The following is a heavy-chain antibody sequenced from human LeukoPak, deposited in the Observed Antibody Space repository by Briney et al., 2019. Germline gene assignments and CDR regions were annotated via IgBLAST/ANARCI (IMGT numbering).Heavy chain of an antibody. D-gene: IGHD6-6*01. J-gene: IGHJ4*02. CDR3: ASTTYSSSSPDY. CDR1: AYTFTGYY. CDR2: INPNSGGT. Sequence: ASVKVSCKASAYTFTGYYMHWVRQAPGQGLEWVGWINPNSGGTNYAQKFQGRVTMNRDTSISTAYMELSRLRSDDTAVYYCASTTYSSSSPDYWGQGTLVTVSS. V-gene: IGHV1-2*02.